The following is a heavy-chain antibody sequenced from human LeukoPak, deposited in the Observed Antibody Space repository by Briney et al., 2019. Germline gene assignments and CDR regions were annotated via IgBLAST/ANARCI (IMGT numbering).Heavy chain of an antibody. D-gene: IGHD3-10*01. Sequence: GGSLRLSCAASGFTVSDYYMSWIRQAPGKGLEWVSYISNSGSTIHYADSVKGRFTISRDNAMNSLYLQMNSLRAEDTAVYYCAKDLNHLIIDAFDIWGQGTMVTVSS. J-gene: IGHJ3*02. V-gene: IGHV3-11*01. CDR1: GFTVSDYY. CDR3: AKDLNHLIIDAFDI. CDR2: ISNSGSTI.